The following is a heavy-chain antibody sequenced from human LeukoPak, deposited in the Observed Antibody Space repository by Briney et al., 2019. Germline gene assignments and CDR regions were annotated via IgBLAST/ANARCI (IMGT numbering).Heavy chain of an antibody. V-gene: IGHV3-21*01. D-gene: IGHD5-24*01. CDR1: GFTFSSYS. CDR3: ARDRWLQSQRYFDY. Sequence: GGSLRLSCAASGFTFSSYSMNWVRQAPGRGLEWVSSISSSYIYYADSVKGRFTISRDNAKNSLYLQMDSLRAEDTAVYYCARDRWLQSQRYFDYWGQGILVTVSS. CDR2: ISSSYI. J-gene: IGHJ4*02.